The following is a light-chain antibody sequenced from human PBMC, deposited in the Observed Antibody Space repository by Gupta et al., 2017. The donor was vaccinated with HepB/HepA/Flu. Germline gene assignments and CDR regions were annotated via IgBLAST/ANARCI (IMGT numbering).Light chain of an antibody. CDR1: QRLSTYS. CDR2: GDS. J-gene: IGKJ4*02. CDR3: QQDDTSPPS. Sequence: EIVLTQSPGTMSLFAGETATLSCRASQRLSTYSLAWYQQRPGQAPRLLTYGDSKRASGIPDRFTGRGFGSDFSLTIRRLESEDFAVYFCQQDDTSPPSFGGGTRVELK. V-gene: IGKV3-20*01.